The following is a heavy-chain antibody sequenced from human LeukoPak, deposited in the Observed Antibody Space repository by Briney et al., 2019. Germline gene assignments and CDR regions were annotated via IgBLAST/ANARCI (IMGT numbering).Heavy chain of an antibody. D-gene: IGHD3-3*01. CDR2: IYYSGST. CDR3: ASQWIFVYNWFDP. Sequence: SETLSLTCTVSGGSISSSSYYWGWIRQPPGKGLEWIGSIYYSGSTYYNPSLKSRVTISVDTSKNQFSLKLSSVTAADTAVNYCASQWIFVYNWFDPWGQGTLVTVSS. J-gene: IGHJ5*02. CDR1: GGSISSSSYY. V-gene: IGHV4-39*01.